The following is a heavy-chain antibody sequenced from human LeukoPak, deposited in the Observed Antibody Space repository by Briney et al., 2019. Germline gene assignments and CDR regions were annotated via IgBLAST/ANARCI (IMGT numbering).Heavy chain of an antibody. CDR1: GFTFSSYS. Sequence: GGSLRLSCAASGFTFSSYSMNWVRQAPGEGLEWVSSISSSSSYIYYADSVKGRFTISRDNAKNSLYLQMNSLRAEDTAVYYCARDLDYYGSGSSPGSFDYWGQGTLVTVSS. D-gene: IGHD3-10*01. CDR2: ISSSSSYI. J-gene: IGHJ4*02. CDR3: ARDLDYYGSGSSPGSFDY. V-gene: IGHV3-21*01.